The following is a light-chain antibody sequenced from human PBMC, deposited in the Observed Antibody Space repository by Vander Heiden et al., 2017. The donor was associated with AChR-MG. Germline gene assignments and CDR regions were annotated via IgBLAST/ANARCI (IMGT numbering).Light chain of an antibody. J-gene: IGKJ3*01. V-gene: IGKV1-39*01. CDR2: ASS. CDR1: QYVSKD. CDR3: QQTTSPPFT. Sequence: DIQMTQSLSRLSATLGERVTITCRASQYVSKDISWYQQSPGKAPRLLIFASSVRQEGVPSRFSGSGSGTEFTLIITGLQPADFGTYYCQQTTSPPFTFGPGTKV.